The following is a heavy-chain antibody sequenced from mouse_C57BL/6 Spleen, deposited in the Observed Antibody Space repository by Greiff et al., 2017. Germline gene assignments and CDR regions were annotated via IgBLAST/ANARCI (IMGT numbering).Heavy chain of an antibody. V-gene: IGHV1-64*01. CDR3: ARYYDYDVDYAMDY. J-gene: IGHJ4*01. D-gene: IGHD2-4*01. CDR2: IHPNSGST. Sequence: QVQLQQPGAELVKPGASVKLSCKASGYTFTSYWMHWVKQRPGQGLEWIGMIHPNSGSTNYNEKFKSKATLTVDKSSSTAYMQLSSLTSEDSAVYYCARYYDYDVDYAMDYWGQGTSVTVSS. CDR1: GYTFTSYW.